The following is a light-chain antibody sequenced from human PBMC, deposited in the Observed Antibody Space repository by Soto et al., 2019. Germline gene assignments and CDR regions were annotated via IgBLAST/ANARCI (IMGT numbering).Light chain of an antibody. J-gene: IGKJ1*01. CDR3: QQYKGT. CDR2: KAP. CDR1: QSISSW. Sequence: DIQMTQSPSTLSASVGDRVTITCRASQSISSWLAWYQQKPGKAPKLLIYKAPSLESGVPSRFSGSGSGTEFTLTISSLQPDDFATYYCQQYKGTFGQGTKVDIK. V-gene: IGKV1-5*03.